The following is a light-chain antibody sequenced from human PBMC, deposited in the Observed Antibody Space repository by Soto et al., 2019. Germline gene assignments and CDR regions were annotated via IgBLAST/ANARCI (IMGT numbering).Light chain of an antibody. CDR3: SSYTTIKTVV. CDR2: EVS. J-gene: IGLJ2*01. Sequence: QSVLTQPASVSGSPGQSITISCTGSSSDVGGYHYVSWYQQYPGEAPKLVISEVSNRPSGVSNRFSGFKSANTAYLTISGVQPEDEADYHCSSYTTIKTVVFGGGTQLTVL. V-gene: IGLV2-14*01. CDR1: SSDVGGYHY.